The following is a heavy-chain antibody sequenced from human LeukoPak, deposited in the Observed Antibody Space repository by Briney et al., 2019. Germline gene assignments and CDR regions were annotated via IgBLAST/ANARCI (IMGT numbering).Heavy chain of an antibody. J-gene: IGHJ4*02. Sequence: GGSLRLSCAASGFTVSSNYMSWVRQAPGKGLEWVSVIYSGGSTYYADSVKGRFTISRDNSKNTLYLQMNSLRAEDTAVYYCAKDLSFRTSGPFDYWGQGTLVTVSS. D-gene: IGHD1-26*01. CDR2: IYSGGST. CDR3: AKDLSFRTSGPFDY. CDR1: GFTVSSNY. V-gene: IGHV3-53*01.